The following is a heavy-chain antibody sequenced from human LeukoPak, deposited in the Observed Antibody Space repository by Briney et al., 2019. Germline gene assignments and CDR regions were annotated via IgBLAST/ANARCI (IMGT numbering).Heavy chain of an antibody. CDR1: RFTFSSYG. V-gene: IGHV3-33*06. CDR2: IWYDGSNK. CDR3: AKKPGIAAAGMV. D-gene: IGHD6-13*01. J-gene: IGHJ4*02. Sequence: GGSLRLSCAASRFTFSSYGMHWVRQAPGKGLEWVAVIWYDGSNKYYADSVKGRFTISRDNSKNTLYLQMNSLRAEDTAVYYCAKKPGIAAAGMVWGQGTLVTVST.